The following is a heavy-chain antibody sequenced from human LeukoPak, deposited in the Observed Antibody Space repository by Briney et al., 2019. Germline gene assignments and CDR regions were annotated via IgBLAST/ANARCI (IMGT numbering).Heavy chain of an antibody. D-gene: IGHD3-22*01. V-gene: IGHV3-23*01. CDR2: ISGSGGST. CDR3: AKSSYYDASGYYREYYFDS. CDR1: GFTFSTYG. J-gene: IGHJ4*02. Sequence: PGGSLRLSCAASGFTFSTYGMTWVRQAPGKGLEWVSSISGSGGSTYCADSVKGRVTVSRDNSKSTLFLQMNSLRAEDTAVYYCAKSSYYDASGYYREYYFDSWGQGTLVTVSS.